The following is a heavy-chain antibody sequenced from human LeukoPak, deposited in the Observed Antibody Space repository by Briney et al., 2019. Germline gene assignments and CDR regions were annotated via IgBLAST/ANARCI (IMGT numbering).Heavy chain of an antibody. V-gene: IGHV4-59*01. CDR2: IYYSGST. J-gene: IGHJ4*02. CDR1: GGSISSYY. CDR3: ARSHSVWTSFDY. D-gene: IGHD3/OR15-3a*01. Sequence: SETLSLTCTVSGGSISSYYWSWIWQPPGKGLEWIGYIYYSGSTNYNPSLKSRVTISVDTSKNQFSLKLSSVTAADTAVYYCARSHSVWTSFDYWGQGTLVTVSS.